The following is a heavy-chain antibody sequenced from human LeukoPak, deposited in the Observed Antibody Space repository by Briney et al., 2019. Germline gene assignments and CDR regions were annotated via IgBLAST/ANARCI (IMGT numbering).Heavy chain of an antibody. CDR1: GFTFSSYA. CDR2: ISYDGSNK. J-gene: IGHJ4*02. CDR3: ARARPSGPGYSSGWYVFNY. Sequence: GGSLRLSCAASGFTFSSYAMHWVRQALGKGLEWVAVISYDGSNKYYADSVKGRFTISRDNSKNTLYLQMNSLRAEDTAVYYCARARPSGPGYSSGWYVFNYWGQGTLVTVSS. D-gene: IGHD6-19*01. V-gene: IGHV3-30-3*01.